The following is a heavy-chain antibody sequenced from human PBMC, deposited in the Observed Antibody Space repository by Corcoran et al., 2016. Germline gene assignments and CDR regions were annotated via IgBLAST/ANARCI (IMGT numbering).Heavy chain of an antibody. CDR1: GGSFSGYY. CDR3: ARGDIVGVPAGKAIKPDFDY. CDR2: INHSGST. Sequence: QVQLQQWGAGLLKPSETLSLTCAVYGGSFSGYYWSWIRQPPGKGLEWIGEINHSGSTNYNPSLKSRVTISVDTSKNQFSLKLSSVTAADTAVYYCARGDIVGVPAGKAIKPDFDYWGQGTLVTVSS. D-gene: IGHD2-2*01. J-gene: IGHJ4*02. V-gene: IGHV4-34*01.